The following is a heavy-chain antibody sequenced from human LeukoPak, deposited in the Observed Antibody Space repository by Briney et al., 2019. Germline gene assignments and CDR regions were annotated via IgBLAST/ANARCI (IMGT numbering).Heavy chain of an antibody. CDR1: GDSISSSNFY. Sequence: SETLSLTCTVSGDSISSSNFYWGWIRQPPGKGLEWIGSIYYTPSLKSRATISVDASKNQFSLNLSSVTAADTAVYYCARHPPYGSRSWGAYYFDHWGRGNLVTVSS. J-gene: IGHJ4*02. V-gene: IGHV4-39*01. CDR2: I. CDR3: ARHPPYGSRSWGAYYFDH. D-gene: IGHD3-10*01.